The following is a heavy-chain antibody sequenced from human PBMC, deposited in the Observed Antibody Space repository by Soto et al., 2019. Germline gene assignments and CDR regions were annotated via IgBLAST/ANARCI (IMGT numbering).Heavy chain of an antibody. D-gene: IGHD3-22*01. J-gene: IGHJ4*02. CDR1: GFTFSSYA. Sequence: QVQLVESGGGVVQPGRSLRLSCAASGFTFSSYAMHWVRQAPGKGLEWVAVISYDGSNKYYADSVKGRFTISRDNXTXLLYLQMSSLRAVDTAVYYCARGSPFYYYGSSGYRNWGQGTLVTVSS. CDR3: ARGSPFYYYGSSGYRN. CDR2: ISYDGSNK. V-gene: IGHV3-30-3*01.